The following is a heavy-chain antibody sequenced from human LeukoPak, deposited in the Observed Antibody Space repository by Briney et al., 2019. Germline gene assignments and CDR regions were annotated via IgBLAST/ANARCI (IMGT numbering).Heavy chain of an antibody. V-gene: IGHV1-2*06. CDR1: GFTFSSYA. J-gene: IGHJ4*02. D-gene: IGHD2-2*01. CDR2: INPNSGDT. CDR3: ARDYCSSTSCLFDY. Sequence: GGSLRLSCAASGFTFSSYAMHWVRQAPGQGLEWMGRINPNSGDTNYAQKFQGRVTMTRDTSISTAYVELSRLRSDDTAVYYCARDYCSSTSCLFDYWGQGTLVTVSS.